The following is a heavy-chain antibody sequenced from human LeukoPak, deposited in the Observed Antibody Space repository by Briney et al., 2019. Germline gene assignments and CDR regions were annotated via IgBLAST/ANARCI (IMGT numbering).Heavy chain of an antibody. V-gene: IGHV4-39*01. CDR2: ITHNGIT. J-gene: IGHJ5*02. CDR1: GGSISTSSYY. CDR3: ARTSGAWWAPWFDP. D-gene: IGHD6-19*01. Sequence: SETLSLTCTVSGGSISTSSYYWGWIRQPPGKGLEWIGEITHNGITDYNPSLKSRVTISVDTSKNLFSLKLSSVTAADTAVYYCARTSGAWWAPWFDPWGQGTLVTVSS.